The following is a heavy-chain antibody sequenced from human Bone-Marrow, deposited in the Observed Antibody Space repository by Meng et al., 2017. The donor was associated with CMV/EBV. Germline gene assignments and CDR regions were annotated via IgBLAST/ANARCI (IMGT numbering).Heavy chain of an antibody. D-gene: IGHD3-22*01. CDR1: GFTFSSYA. J-gene: IGHJ4*02. V-gene: IGHV3-30*04. Sequence: GGSLRLSCAASGFTFSSYAMHWVRQAPGKGLEWVSVISYDGSNKYYADAVKGRFTISRDNSKISLYMHMNSLRAEDTAVYYCAREGVYDSSGYYVDDWGQGTLVTVSS. CDR2: ISYDGSNK. CDR3: AREGVYDSSGYYVDD.